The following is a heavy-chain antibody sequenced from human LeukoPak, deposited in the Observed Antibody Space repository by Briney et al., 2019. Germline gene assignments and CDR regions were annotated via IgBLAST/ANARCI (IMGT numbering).Heavy chain of an antibody. V-gene: IGHV1-46*01. CDR3: ARDLSLGWYFDL. J-gene: IGHJ2*01. Sequence: APVKVSCKASGYTFTSYYMHWVRQAPGQGLEWMGIINPSGGSTSYAQKFQGRVTMTRDTSTSTVYMELSSLRSEDTAVYYCARDLSLGWYFDLWGRGTLVTVSS. CDR1: GYTFTSYY. CDR2: INPSGGST.